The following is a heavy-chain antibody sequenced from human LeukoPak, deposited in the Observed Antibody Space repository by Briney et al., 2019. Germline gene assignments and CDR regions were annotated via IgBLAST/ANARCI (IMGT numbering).Heavy chain of an antibody. D-gene: IGHD1-1*01. CDR1: GDSITSSDYY. J-gene: IGHJ5*02. CDR3: ARHTRGNNWFDP. V-gene: IGHV4-39*01. Sequence: PSETLSLTCTVSGDSITSSDYYCDWIRQSPGKGLEWIEDINSKGGTYYNPSLKSRVTMSVDTSKNQFSLKLSSVTAADTAVYYCARHTRGNNWFDPWGQGTLVTVSS. CDR2: INSKGGT.